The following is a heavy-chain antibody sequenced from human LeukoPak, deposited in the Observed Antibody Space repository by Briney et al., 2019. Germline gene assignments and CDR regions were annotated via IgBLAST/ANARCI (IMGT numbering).Heavy chain of an antibody. CDR3: ARQPDSSGYYNFDY. V-gene: IGHV4-59*08. CDR1: GGSISSYY. Sequence: SETLSLTCTVSGGSISSYYWSWIRQPPGKGLEWIGYIYYSGSTNYNPSLKSRVTISVDTSKNQFSLKLSSVTAADTAVYYCARQPDSSGYYNFDYWGQGTLVTVSS. CDR2: IYYSGST. J-gene: IGHJ4*02. D-gene: IGHD3-22*01.